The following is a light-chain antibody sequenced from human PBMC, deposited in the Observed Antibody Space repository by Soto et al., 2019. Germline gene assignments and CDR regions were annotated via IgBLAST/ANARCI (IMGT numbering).Light chain of an antibody. J-gene: IGLJ1*01. CDR2: STS. Sequence: QAVVTQEPSLTVSPGGTVTLTCASSTGAVTSGYYPNWFQQKPGQPPKPLIYSTSNRHSWTPARFSGSLLGGKAALTLSGVQPEDEAEYYCLLYYGGYVSGTGTKVTVL. CDR1: TGAVTSGYY. V-gene: IGLV7-43*01. CDR3: LLYYGGYV.